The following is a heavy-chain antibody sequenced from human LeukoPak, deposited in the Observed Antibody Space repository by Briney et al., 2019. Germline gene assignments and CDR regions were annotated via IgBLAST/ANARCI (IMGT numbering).Heavy chain of an antibody. CDR2: INQDGSGE. Sequence: GGSLRLSCAGSGFTFSGSWMSWVRQAPGKGLEWVANINQDGSGEYYVDSVKGRFTISRDNAKNSLYLQMNSLRAEDTAVYYCARDVFWSGPQPGVDAFDIWGQGTMVTVSS. CDR3: ARDVFWSGPQPGVDAFDI. V-gene: IGHV3-7*01. CDR1: GFTFSGSW. D-gene: IGHD3-3*01. J-gene: IGHJ3*02.